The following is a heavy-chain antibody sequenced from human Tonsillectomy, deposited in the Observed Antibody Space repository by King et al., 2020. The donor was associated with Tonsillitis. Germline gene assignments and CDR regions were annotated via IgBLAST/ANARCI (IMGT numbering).Heavy chain of an antibody. J-gene: IGHJ4*02. V-gene: IGHV1-69*12. CDR2: IIPIFGTA. D-gene: IGHD3-22*01. CDR3: ARGAPTYYYDSSGYYSLDY. Sequence: QLVQSGAEVKKPGSSVKVSCKASGGTFSSYAISWVRQAPGQGLEWMGGIIPIFGTANYAQKFQGRVTITADESTSTAYMELSSLRSEDTAVYYCARGAPTYYYDSSGYYSLDYWGQGTLVTVSS. CDR1: GGTFSSYA.